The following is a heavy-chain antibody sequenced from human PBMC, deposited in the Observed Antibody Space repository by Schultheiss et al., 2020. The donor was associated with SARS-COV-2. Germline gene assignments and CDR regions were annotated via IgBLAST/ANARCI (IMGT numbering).Heavy chain of an antibody. V-gene: IGHV4-34*01. J-gene: IGHJ4*02. CDR3: ARIRRQWLALDY. D-gene: IGHD6-19*01. Sequence: SETLSLTCAVYGGSFSGYYWSWIRQPPGKGLEWIGEINHSGSTNYNPSLKSRVTMSVDTSKNQFSLKLSSVTAADTAVYYCARIRRQWLALDYWGQGTLVTVSS. CDR1: GGSFSGYY. CDR2: INHSGST.